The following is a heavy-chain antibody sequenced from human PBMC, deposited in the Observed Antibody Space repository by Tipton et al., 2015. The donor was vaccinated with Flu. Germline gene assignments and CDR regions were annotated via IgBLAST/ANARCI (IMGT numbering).Heavy chain of an antibody. CDR3: ARSQKMRWLQTGGWFDP. CDR2: IYYSGST. J-gene: IGHJ5*02. CDR1: GGSISSYY. Sequence: TLSLTCTVSGGSISSYYWSWIRQPPGKGLGWIGYIYYSGSTNYNPSLKSRVTISVDTSKNQFSLKLSSVTAADTAVYYCARSQKMRWLQTGGWFDPWGQGTLVTVSS. D-gene: IGHD5-24*01. V-gene: IGHV4-59*08.